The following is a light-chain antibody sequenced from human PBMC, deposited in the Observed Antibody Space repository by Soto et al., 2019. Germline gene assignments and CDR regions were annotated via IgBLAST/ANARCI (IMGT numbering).Light chain of an antibody. CDR2: DVS. V-gene: IGLV2-14*01. J-gene: IGLJ1*01. CDR1: SSDIGDYNY. CDR3: NSYTSTNNDV. Sequence: QSVLTQPASVSGSPGQSITISCTGTSSDIGDYNYVSWYQQHPGKAPKLMIYDVSNRPSGVSNRFSGSKSGNTASLTISGLQAEDEADYYCNSYTSTNNDVFGTGTKLTVL.